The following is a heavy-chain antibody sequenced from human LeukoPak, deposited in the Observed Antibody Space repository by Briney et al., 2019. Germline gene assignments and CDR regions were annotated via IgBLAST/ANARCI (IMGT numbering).Heavy chain of an antibody. CDR1: GGSMNNYY. CDR3: ARDSSYCDSGNCWGPDVQLVPGYFFDT. Sequence: PSETPSLTCTVSGGSMNNYYCSWIRQPPGKGLEWLGYIHYSGITNYNPSLKSRVTVSVDTSKNQFSLNLTSVTAADTAVYYCARDSSYCDSGNCWGPDVQLVPGYFFDTWGQGSLVTVSS. CDR2: IHYSGIT. V-gene: IGHV4-59*01. J-gene: IGHJ4*02. D-gene: IGHD6-6*01.